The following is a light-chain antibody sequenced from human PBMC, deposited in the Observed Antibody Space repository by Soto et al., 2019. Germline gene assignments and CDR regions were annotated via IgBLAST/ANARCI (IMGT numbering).Light chain of an antibody. CDR1: SSDVGSYNL. V-gene: IGLV2-23*03. CDR2: EGS. Sequence: QSVLTQPASVSGSPGQSITISCTGTSSDVGSYNLVSWYQQHPGKAPKLMIYEGSKRPSGVSNRFSGSKSGNTASLTISGLQAEDEADYYCCSYAGSSTVFGTGTKLTAL. CDR3: CSYAGSSTV. J-gene: IGLJ1*01.